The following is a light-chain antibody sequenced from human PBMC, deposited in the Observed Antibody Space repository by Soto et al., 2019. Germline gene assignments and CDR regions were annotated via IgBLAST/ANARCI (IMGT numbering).Light chain of an antibody. CDR2: DVS. Sequence: QSVLTQPASVSGSPGQPSTISCTGTSSDVGGYNYVSWYQQHPGKAPKLMIYDVSNRPSGVSNRFSGSKSGNTASLTISGLQAEDEADYYCSSYTTSSTLVVFGTGTKVTVL. J-gene: IGLJ1*01. CDR3: SSYTTSSTLVV. V-gene: IGLV2-14*01. CDR1: SSDVGGYNY.